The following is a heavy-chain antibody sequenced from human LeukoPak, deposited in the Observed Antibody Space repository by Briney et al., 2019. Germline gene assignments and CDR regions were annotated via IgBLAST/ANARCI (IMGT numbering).Heavy chain of an antibody. CDR1: GYTFTTYG. D-gene: IGHD2-2*01. CDR3: ARVFSDSTSCYNSFDP. CDR2: MNTYNGHT. Sequence: ASVKVSCKASGYTFTTYGVTWVRQAPGQGFEWMGWMNTYNGHTDYAPKLQGRVTMTTDTSTNTAYMDLRSLRFADTAGYYSARVFSDSTSCYNSFDPWGQGTQVTVSS. V-gene: IGHV1-18*01. J-gene: IGHJ5*02.